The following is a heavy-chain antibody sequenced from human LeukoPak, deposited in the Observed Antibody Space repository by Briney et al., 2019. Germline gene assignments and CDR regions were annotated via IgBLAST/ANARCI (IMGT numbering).Heavy chain of an antibody. J-gene: IGHJ4*02. D-gene: IGHD6-13*01. Sequence: ASVKVSCKASGYTFTSYDINWVRQATGQGLEWMGWMNPNSGNTGYAQKFQGRVTMTRNTPISTAYMELSSLRSEDTAVYYCARGRAAGRLEKPRPIDYWGQGTLVTVSS. CDR2: MNPNSGNT. V-gene: IGHV1-8*01. CDR3: ARGRAAGRLEKPRPIDY. CDR1: GYTFTSYD.